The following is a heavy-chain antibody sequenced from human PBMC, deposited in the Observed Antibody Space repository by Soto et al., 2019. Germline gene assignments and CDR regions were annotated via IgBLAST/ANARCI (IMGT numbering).Heavy chain of an antibody. V-gene: IGHV4-59*01. J-gene: IGHJ4*02. CDR3: ARAVSVYYFDY. CDR2: IYYSGST. CDR1: AGSISSYY. D-gene: IGHD2-8*01. Sequence: SEPLSLTCTVSAGSISSYYWNWIRQPPGKGLEWIGYIYYSGSTNYNPSLKSRVTISIDTSKNQFSLILSSVTAADTAAYYCARAVSVYYFDYWGQGTLVTVSS.